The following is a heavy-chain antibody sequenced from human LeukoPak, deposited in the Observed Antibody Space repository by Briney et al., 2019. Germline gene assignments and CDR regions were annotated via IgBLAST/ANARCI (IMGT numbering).Heavy chain of an antibody. CDR1: GYTFTGYY. J-gene: IGHJ4*02. V-gene: IGHV1-2*02. Sequence: AAVKVSCKAPGYTFTGYYLNWVRQAPGQGLAWVGWINPNSGGTNYAQKFQGRVTMTRDTSISTAYMELSRLRSDDTAVYYCASLGDRTSFSLLYWGQGTLVTVSS. CDR2: INPNSGGT. CDR3: ASLGDRTSFSLLY. D-gene: IGHD2-2*01.